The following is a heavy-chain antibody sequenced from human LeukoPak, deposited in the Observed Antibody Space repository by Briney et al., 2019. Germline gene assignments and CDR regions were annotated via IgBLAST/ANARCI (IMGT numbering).Heavy chain of an antibody. Sequence: GGSLRLSCASSGFTFSSYAMSWVRQAPGKGLEWVSGISGSGGSTYYADSVKGRFTISRDNAKNSLYLQMNSLRAEDTAVYYCARDEGIAARPVDYWGQGTLVTVSS. V-gene: IGHV3-23*01. J-gene: IGHJ4*02. CDR2: ISGSGGST. CDR3: ARDEGIAARPVDY. CDR1: GFTFSSYA. D-gene: IGHD6-6*01.